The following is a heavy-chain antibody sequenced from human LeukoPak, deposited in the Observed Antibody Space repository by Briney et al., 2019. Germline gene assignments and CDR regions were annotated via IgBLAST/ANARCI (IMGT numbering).Heavy chain of an antibody. D-gene: IGHD6-13*01. CDR2: INPSGGST. J-gene: IGHJ2*01. V-gene: IGHV1-46*01. Sequence: ASVKVSCKASGYIFTGYYMHWVRQAPGQGLEWMGIINPSGGSTSYAQKFQGRVTMTRDMSTSTVYMELSSLRSEDTAVYYCARGGIAGTRYFDLWGRGTLVTVSS. CDR1: GYIFTGYY. CDR3: ARGGIAGTRYFDL.